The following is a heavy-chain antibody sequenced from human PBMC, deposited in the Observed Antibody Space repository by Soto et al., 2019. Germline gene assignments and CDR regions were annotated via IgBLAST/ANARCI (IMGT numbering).Heavy chain of an antibody. CDR1: GGSISSYY. V-gene: IGHV4-59*01. J-gene: IGHJ4*02. Sequence: QVQLQESGPGLVKPSETLSLTCTVSGGSISSYYWSWIRQPPGKGLEWIGYIYYSGSTNYNPSLKSRVTISVDTSKNQFSLKLSSVTAADTAVYYCAAVRARSGYDLAGVYYFDYWGQGTLVTVSS. D-gene: IGHD5-12*01. CDR2: IYYSGST. CDR3: AAVRARSGYDLAGVYYFDY.